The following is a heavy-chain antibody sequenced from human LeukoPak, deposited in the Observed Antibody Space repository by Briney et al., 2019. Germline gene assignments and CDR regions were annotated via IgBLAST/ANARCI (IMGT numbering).Heavy chain of an antibody. CDR3: TRDESGTRRGWFEY. CDR1: GYTLTSYC. J-gene: IGHJ5*01. Sequence: ASVKVSCKASGYTLTSYCMHWVRQAPGQGLEWMGIIDPSDGSTIYAQKFQGRVTMTRDTSTSTVHMELSSLRSDDTAVYYCTRDESGTRRGWFEYWGQGTLVTVSS. CDR2: IDPSDGST. V-gene: IGHV1-46*01.